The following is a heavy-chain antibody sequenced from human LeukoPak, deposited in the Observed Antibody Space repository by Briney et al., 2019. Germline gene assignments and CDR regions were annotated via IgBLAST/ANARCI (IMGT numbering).Heavy chain of an antibody. CDR2: ISSSGSTI. V-gene: IGHV3-48*04. CDR1: GFTFSGAW. J-gene: IGHJ4*02. CDR3: ARGVALGWYFDY. Sequence: PGGSLRLSCTASGFTFSGAWTTWVRQAPGKGLEWVSYISSSGSTIYYADSVKGRFTISRDNAKNSLYLQMNSLRAEDTAVYYCARGVALGWYFDYWGQGTLVTVSS. D-gene: IGHD6-19*01.